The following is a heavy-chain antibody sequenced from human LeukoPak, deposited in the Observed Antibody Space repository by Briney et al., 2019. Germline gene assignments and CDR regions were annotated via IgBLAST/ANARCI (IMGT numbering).Heavy chain of an antibody. V-gene: IGHV3-73*01. CDR3: TQTYCSGGSCYFVY. J-gene: IGHJ4*02. CDR1: GFTFSDSA. CDR2: IRSKANSYAT. Sequence: GGSLRLSCAASGFTFSDSAMHWVRQASGKGLEWVGRIRSKANSYATTYAASVKGRFTISRDDSKNTAYLQMNSLKTEDTAVYYCTQTYCSGGSCYFVYWGQGTLVTVSS. D-gene: IGHD2-15*01.